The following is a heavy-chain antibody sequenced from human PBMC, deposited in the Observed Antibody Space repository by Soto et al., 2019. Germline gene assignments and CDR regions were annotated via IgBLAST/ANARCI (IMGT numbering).Heavy chain of an antibody. CDR3: ATLPGYSYGYVDY. V-gene: IGHV1-69*02. CDR1: GGTFSSYT. J-gene: IGHJ4*02. Sequence: ASVKVSCKASGGTFSSYTISWVRQAPGQGLEWMGRIIPILGIANYAQKFQGRVTITADKSTSTAYMELSSLRSEDTAVYYCATLPGYSYGYVDYWGQGTLVTVSS. D-gene: IGHD5-18*01. CDR2: IIPILGIA.